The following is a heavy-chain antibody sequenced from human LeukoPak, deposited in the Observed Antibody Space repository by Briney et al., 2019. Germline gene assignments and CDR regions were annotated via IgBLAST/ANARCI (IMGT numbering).Heavy chain of an antibody. J-gene: IGHJ6*02. D-gene: IGHD1-1*01. CDR3: AKAITGMRFCLDV. CDR1: GFTFSSYA. Sequence: GGSLRLSCAASGFTFSSYAMSWVRQAPGKGLEWVSTSGTGGSTYYPDSVKGRTTSSRDNSKNMLYVQMNNLRAEDTAVYYCAKAITGMRFCLDVWGQGTTVTVSS. V-gene: IGHV3-23*01. CDR2: SGTGGST.